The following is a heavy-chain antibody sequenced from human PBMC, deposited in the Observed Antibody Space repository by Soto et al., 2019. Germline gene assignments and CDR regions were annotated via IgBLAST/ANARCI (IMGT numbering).Heavy chain of an antibody. CDR2: ISWNSGSI. V-gene: IGHV3-9*01. J-gene: IGHJ6*03. CDR3: AKVMTTVTNRGLYYYYMDV. Sequence: GGSLRLSCAASGFTFDDYAMHWVRQAPGKGLEWVSGISWNSGSIGYADSVKGRFTISRDNAKNSLYLQMNSLRAEDTSLYYCAKVMTTVTNRGLYYYYMDVWGKGTTVTVSS. D-gene: IGHD4-4*01. CDR1: GFTFDDYA.